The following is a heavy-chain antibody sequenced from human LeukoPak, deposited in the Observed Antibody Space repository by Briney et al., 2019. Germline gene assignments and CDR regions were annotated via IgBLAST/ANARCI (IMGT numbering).Heavy chain of an antibody. Sequence: SETLSLTCTVSGGSISSSSYYWGWIRQPPGKGLEWIGSIYYSGSTYYNPSLKSRVTISVDTSKNQFSLKLSSVTAADTAVYYCARDLVRPYDFWSGYLDAFDIWGQGTMVTVSS. CDR1: GGSISSSSYY. D-gene: IGHD3-3*01. J-gene: IGHJ3*02. V-gene: IGHV4-39*07. CDR2: IYYSGST. CDR3: ARDLVRPYDFWSGYLDAFDI.